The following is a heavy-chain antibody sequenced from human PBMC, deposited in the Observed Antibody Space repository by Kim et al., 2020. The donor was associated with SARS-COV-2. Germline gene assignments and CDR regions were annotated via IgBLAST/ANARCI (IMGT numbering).Heavy chain of an antibody. CDR3: ARDSGYSNGYALY. Sequence: GGSLRLSCAASGFTFSSYWMSWVRQAPGKGLEWVANIKEDGSEKYYVDSVKGRFTISRDNAKNSLYLQMSSLRAEDTAVYYCARDSGYSNGYALYWDQGTLVTVSS. V-gene: IGHV3-7*01. D-gene: IGHD5-18*01. CDR2: IKEDGSEK. CDR1: GFTFSSYW. J-gene: IGHJ4*02.